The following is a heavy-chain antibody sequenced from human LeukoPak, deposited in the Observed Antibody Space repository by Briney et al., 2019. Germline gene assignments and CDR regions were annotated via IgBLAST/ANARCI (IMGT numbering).Heavy chain of an antibody. CDR3: ARRAVDNSYYYYMDV. D-gene: IGHD6-19*01. Sequence: GGSLRLSCGASGFTFSSYGMHWVRQAPDKGLEWVAVLSYDGSNKYYADSVKGRFTISRDNSKNTLYLQMNSLRAEDTAVYYCARRAVDNSYYYYMDVWGKGTTVTVSS. V-gene: IGHV3-33*05. CDR1: GFTFSSYG. CDR2: LSYDGSNK. J-gene: IGHJ6*03.